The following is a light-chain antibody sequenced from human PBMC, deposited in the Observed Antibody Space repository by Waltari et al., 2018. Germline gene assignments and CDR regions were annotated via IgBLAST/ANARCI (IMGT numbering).Light chain of an antibody. J-gene: IGLJ2*01. CDR3: SSQSSDTVVI. CDR2: DVN. V-gene: IGLV2-14*03. Sequence: QSALTQPASVSGSPGQSITISCTGSSSDVGRDDSVSWYQDHPGQAPKVIIYDVNNRPAGVADRCSGSKYGNTASLTISGLQAEDEANYYCSSQSSDTVVIFGGGTKLTVL. CDR1: SSDVGRDDS.